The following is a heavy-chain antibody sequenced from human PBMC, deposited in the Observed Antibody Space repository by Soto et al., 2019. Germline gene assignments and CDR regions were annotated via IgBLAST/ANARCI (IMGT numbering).Heavy chain of an antibody. CDR2: ISYRAIT. CDR1: GGSISSYY. V-gene: IGHV4-59*08. J-gene: IGHJ6*03. CDR3: ESLYRDYMHV. Sequence: QVQLQESGPGLVKPSETLSLTCTVSGGSISSYYWSWIRQPPGKGLEWIGYISYRAITNYNPSLKSRVTTPVDTSKRESSLKLSSVTAADTAVYYCESLYRDYMHVWGKGTTVAVSS.